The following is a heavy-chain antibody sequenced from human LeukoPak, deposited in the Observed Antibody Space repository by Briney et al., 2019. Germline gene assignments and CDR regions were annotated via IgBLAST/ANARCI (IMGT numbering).Heavy chain of an antibody. CDR1: GGSISSGDYY. V-gene: IGHV4-30-4*08. CDR2: IYYSGST. D-gene: IGHD3-10*01. J-gene: IGHJ3*02. CDR3: ARRYGSGVFDAFDI. Sequence: SQTLSLTCTVSGGSISSGDYYWSWIRQPPGKGLEWIGYIYYSGSTSYNPSLKSRVTILVDTSKNQFSLKLSSMTAADTAVYYCARRYGSGVFDAFDIWGQGTMVTVSS.